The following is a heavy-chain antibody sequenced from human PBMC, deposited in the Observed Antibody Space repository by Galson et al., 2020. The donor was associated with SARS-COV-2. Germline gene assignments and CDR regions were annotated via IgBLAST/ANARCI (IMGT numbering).Heavy chain of an antibody. CDR3: ARFVEAANYFDY. CDR1: GFAFSGSA. J-gene: IGHJ4*02. Sequence: GGSMRLSSAASGFAFSGSAIHFVGQASGKGLEWVVRIRSRPNNYATAYAASVNDRFTISRDDAKNTAYLQMNSLRTEDTALYYCARFVEAANYFDYWGQGALVTVSS. D-gene: IGHD6-25*01. V-gene: IGHV3-73*01. CDR2: IRSRPNNYAT.